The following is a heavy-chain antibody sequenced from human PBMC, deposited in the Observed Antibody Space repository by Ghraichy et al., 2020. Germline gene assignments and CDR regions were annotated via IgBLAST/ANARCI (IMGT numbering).Heavy chain of an antibody. J-gene: IGHJ6*02. V-gene: IGHV3-21*01. CDR2: ISSSSSSYI. CDR1: GFTFSSYS. Sequence: GSLRLSCAASGFTFSSYSMNWGRQAPGKGLEWVSSISSSSSSYIYYADSVKGRFTISRDNAKNSLYLQMNSLRAEDTAVYYCARDHTVPYYGMDVWGQGTTVTVSS. CDR3: ARDHTVPYYGMDV. D-gene: IGHD4-17*01.